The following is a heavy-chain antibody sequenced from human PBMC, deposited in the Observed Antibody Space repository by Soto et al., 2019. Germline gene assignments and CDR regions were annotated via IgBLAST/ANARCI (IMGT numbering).Heavy chain of an antibody. J-gene: IGHJ5*01. CDR3: SGPTFYYGWLDS. V-gene: IGHV5-51*01. CDR1: GYNFTNYS. D-gene: IGHD3-22*01. CDR2: IYPGYSNT. Sequence: GQSLKISCKGCGYNFTNYSIACVRQMPGTRLEWMGIIYPGYSNTRYSQSFQGDITISADKWISTAYLQWSSLKATDTAMYDGSGPTFYYGWLDSWVTGTLGTVSS.